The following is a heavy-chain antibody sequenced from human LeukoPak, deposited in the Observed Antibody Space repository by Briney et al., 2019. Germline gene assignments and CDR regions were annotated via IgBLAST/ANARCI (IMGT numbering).Heavy chain of an antibody. CDR2: ISAYNGNT. Sequence: ASVKVSCKASGYTFTSYGISWVRQAPGQGLEWMGWISAYNGNTNYAQKLQGRVTMTTDTSTSTAYMELRSLRSDDTAVYYCARDLGVYCSGGSCYSVSKQGPDYWGQGTLVTVSS. J-gene: IGHJ4*02. CDR1: GYTFTSYG. D-gene: IGHD2-15*01. V-gene: IGHV1-18*01. CDR3: ARDLGVYCSGGSCYSVSKQGPDY.